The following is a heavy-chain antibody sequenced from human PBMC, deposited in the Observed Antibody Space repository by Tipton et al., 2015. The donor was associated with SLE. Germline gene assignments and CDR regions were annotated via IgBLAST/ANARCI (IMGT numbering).Heavy chain of an antibody. Sequence: TLSLTCTVSGGSITSGSHYWSWIRQPPGKGLEWIGESNPSGSTNYNPSLKSRVTISVDTSKNQFSLKLSSVTAADTAVYYCARVTTNVDPWGQGTLVTVSS. CDR3: ARVTTNVDP. V-gene: IGHV4-39*07. CDR1: GGSITSGSHY. CDR2: SNPSGST. D-gene: IGHD4-11*01. J-gene: IGHJ5*02.